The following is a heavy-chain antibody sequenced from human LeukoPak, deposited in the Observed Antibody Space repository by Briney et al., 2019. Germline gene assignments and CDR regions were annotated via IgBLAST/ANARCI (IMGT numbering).Heavy chain of an antibody. D-gene: IGHD2-15*01. J-gene: IGHJ4*02. Sequence: GASVKVSCKASGYTFTGYYMHWVRQAPGQGLEWMGWINPNSGGTNYAQKFQGRVTMTRDTSISTAYMELSRLRSDDTAVYYCARDKGYCSGGSCYWLPDDYWGQGTLVTVSS. CDR1: GYTFTGYY. V-gene: IGHV1-2*02. CDR2: INPNSGGT. CDR3: ARDKGYCSGGSCYWLPDDY.